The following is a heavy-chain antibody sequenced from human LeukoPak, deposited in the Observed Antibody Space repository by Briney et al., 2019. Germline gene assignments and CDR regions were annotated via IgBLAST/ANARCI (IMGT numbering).Heavy chain of an antibody. D-gene: IGHD3-16*01. CDR2: IRSKAYGGTT. CDR1: GFTFSSYS. CDR3: TRNYDYVWGSFLFDY. V-gene: IGHV3-49*04. Sequence: GGSLRLSCAASGFTFSSYSMNWVRQAPGKGLEWVGFIRSKAYGGTTEYAASVKGRFTISRDDSKSIAYLQMNSLKTEDTAVYYCTRNYDYVWGSFLFDYWGQGTLVTVSS. J-gene: IGHJ4*02.